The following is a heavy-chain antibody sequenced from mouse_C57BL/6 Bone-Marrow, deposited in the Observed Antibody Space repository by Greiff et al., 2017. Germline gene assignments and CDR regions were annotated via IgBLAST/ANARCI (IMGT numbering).Heavy chain of an antibody. CDR2: ISNGGGST. V-gene: IGHV5-12*01. CDR1: VFTFSDYY. D-gene: IGHD2-12*01. Sequence: EVKLMESGGGLVQPGGSLKLSCAASVFTFSDYYMYWVRQTPEKRLEWVAYISNGGGSTYYPDTVKGRFTISRDNAKNTLYLQMSRLKSEDTAMYYCARHYYNYAMDYWGQGTSVTVSS. J-gene: IGHJ4*01. CDR3: ARHYYNYAMDY.